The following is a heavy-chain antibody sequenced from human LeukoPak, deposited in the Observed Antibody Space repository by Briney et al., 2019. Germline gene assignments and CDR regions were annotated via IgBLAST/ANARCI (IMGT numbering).Heavy chain of an antibody. V-gene: IGHV3-33*08. CDR3: ARDQIYTYGTTAPLDY. J-gene: IGHJ4*02. Sequence: PGGSLRLSCAASGFTFSSYSMNWVRQAPGKGLEWVAIIWPDGSDKYYADSVKGRFTISRDNSKNTLYLQMNSLRAEDTAMYYCARDQIYTYGTTAPLDYWGQGTLVTISS. D-gene: IGHD5-18*01. CDR2: IWPDGSDK. CDR1: GFTFSSYS.